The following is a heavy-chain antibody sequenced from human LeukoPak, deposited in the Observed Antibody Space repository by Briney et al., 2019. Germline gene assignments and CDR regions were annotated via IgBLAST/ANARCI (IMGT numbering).Heavy chain of an antibody. CDR2: ISYDGSNK. V-gene: IGHV3-30*04. D-gene: IGHD3-10*01. Sequence: GGSLRLSCAASGFTFSSYAMHWVRQAPGKGLEWVAVISYDGSNKYYADSVKGRFTISRDNSKNTLYLQMNSLRAEDTAVYYCARAPKSGYYYGMDVWGQGTTVTVSS. CDR3: ARAPKSGYYYGMDV. J-gene: IGHJ6*02. CDR1: GFTFSSYA.